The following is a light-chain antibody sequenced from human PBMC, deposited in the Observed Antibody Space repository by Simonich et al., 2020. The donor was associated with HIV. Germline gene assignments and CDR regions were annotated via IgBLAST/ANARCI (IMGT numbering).Light chain of an antibody. J-gene: IGLJ3*02. CDR2: DNN. V-gene: IGLV1-51*01. CDR1: SSNIGNNY. Sequence: QSALPQPASVSAAPGQKVTISCSGSSSNIGNNYVSWYQQLPGTAPKLLIYDNNKRPSGIPDRFSGSKSGTSATLGITGLQTGDEADYYCGTWDSSLSAGVFGGGTKLTVL. CDR3: GTWDSSLSAGV.